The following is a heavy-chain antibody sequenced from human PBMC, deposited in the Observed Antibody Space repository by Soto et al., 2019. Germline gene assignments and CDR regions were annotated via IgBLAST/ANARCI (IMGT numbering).Heavy chain of an antibody. CDR1: GYTFSNYG. CDR3: ARESSAIFGVVTLFDY. CDR2: INPGGGST. J-gene: IGHJ4*01. V-gene: IGHV1-46*01. D-gene: IGHD3-3*01. Sequence: ASVKVSCKASGYTFSNYGITWVRQAPGQGLGWMGIINPGGGSTSYAQKFQGRVTMTRDTSTSTVYMELSSLRSEDTAVYYCARESSAIFGVVTLFDYWG.